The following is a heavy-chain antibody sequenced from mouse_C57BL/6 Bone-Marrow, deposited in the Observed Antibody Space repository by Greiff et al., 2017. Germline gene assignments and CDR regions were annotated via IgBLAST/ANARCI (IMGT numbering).Heavy chain of an antibody. J-gene: IGHJ4*01. CDR1: GYSFTSYW. D-gene: IGHD3-3*01. Sequence: QVHVKQPGPELVKPGASVKLSCKASGYSFTSYWMHWVKQRPGQGLEWIGMIHPNSGSTNYNEKFKSKATLTVDKSSSTSYMPLNSLTSGDSAVYSCANSRACYYALDYWGQGTSVTVSS. CDR3: ANSRACYYALDY. CDR2: IHPNSGST. V-gene: IGHV1-64*01.